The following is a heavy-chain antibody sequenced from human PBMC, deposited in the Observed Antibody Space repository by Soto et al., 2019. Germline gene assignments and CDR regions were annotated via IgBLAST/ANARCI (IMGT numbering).Heavy chain of an antibody. V-gene: IGHV3-23*01. D-gene: IGHD5-12*01. J-gene: IGHJ4*02. CDR2: ISGSGGST. CDR3: AKVWDIVATIEYYSDY. CDR1: GCAFSGYA. Sequence: EGSLSLSCAASGCAFSGYAMSWVRQAPGKGLEWVSAISGSGGSTYYADSVKGRFTISRDNSKNTLYLQMNSLRAEDTAVYYCAKVWDIVATIEYYSDYWGQGTLVTVSS.